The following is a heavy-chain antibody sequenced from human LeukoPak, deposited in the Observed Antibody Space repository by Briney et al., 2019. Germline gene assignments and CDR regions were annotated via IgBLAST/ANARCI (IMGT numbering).Heavy chain of an antibody. V-gene: IGHV3-7*01. J-gene: IGHJ4*02. D-gene: IGHD6-19*01. CDR3: ARSSVGYYSSPDY. CDR1: GFTFSNYW. CDR2: IKQDGSEK. Sequence: GGSLRLSCAASGFTFSNYWMTWVRQAPGKGLEWVANIKQDGSEKYYGDSVKGRFTISRDNAKNSLYLQMNSLRAEDTAVYYCARSSVGYYSSPDYWGQGTLVTVSS.